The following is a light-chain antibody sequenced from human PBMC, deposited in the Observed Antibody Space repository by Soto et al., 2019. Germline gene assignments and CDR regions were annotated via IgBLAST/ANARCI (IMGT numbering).Light chain of an antibody. CDR3: QQYDNSPLT. CDR2: GAS. V-gene: IGKV3-20*01. Sequence: EIVLTQSPGTLSLSPGERATLSCRASQSVSSSFLAWYQRKPGQAPRLLIYGASSRATGIPDRFSGSGSGTDLTLTISRLEPEDFAVYYCQQYDNSPLTFGGGTKVEIK. J-gene: IGKJ4*01. CDR1: QSVSSSF.